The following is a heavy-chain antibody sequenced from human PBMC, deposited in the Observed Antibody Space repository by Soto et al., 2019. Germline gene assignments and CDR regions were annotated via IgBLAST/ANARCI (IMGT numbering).Heavy chain of an antibody. Sequence: GGSLRLSCAASGFTFSSYAMHWVRQAPGKGLEWVAVISYDGSNKYYADSVKGRFTISRDNSKNTLYLQMNSLRAEDTAVYYCARDSGHPQEALWFGELLYVFDPWGQGTLVTVSS. J-gene: IGHJ5*02. CDR2: ISYDGSNK. CDR3: ARDSGHPQEALWFGELLYVFDP. D-gene: IGHD3-10*01. V-gene: IGHV3-30-3*01. CDR1: GFTFSSYA.